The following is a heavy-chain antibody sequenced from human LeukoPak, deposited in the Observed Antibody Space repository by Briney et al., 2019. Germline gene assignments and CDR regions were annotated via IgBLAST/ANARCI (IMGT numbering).Heavy chain of an antibody. Sequence: GGSLRLSCAASGFTFDDHAMHWVRQAPGKGLEWVSGISWNSGSIGYADSVKGRFTISRDNAKNSLYLQMNSLRAEDTALYYCAKDYYDSSGYYYFDYWGQGTLVTVSS. V-gene: IGHV3-9*01. D-gene: IGHD3-22*01. CDR1: GFTFDDHA. CDR2: ISWNSGSI. J-gene: IGHJ4*02. CDR3: AKDYYDSSGYYYFDY.